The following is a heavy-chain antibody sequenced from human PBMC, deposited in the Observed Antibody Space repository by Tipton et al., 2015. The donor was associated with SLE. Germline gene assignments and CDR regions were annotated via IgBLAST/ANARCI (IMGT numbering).Heavy chain of an antibody. V-gene: IGHV4-39*07. Sequence: TLSLTCTVSGGSISSSSYYWGWIRQPPGKGLEWIGSIYYRGSTYYNPSLKSRVTISVDTSKNQFSLKLSSVTAADTAVYYCAGKRHGMGIWGQGTMVTVSS. CDR2: IYYRGST. J-gene: IGHJ3*02. CDR3: AGKRHGMGI. CDR1: GGSISSSSYY. D-gene: IGHD5-24*01.